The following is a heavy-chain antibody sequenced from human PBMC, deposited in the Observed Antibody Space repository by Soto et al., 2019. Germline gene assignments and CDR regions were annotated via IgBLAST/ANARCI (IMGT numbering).Heavy chain of an antibody. Sequence: EVQLAESGGGLAQTGGSLRLSCAGSGFTLSGYAMDWVRQAPGKGLEYVSGISSNGVGTYYANSVQGRFTISRDNSKNTVYVQMGSLRPENMAVYYCARRARPDFYYMDVWGKGTTVTVSS. CDR3: ARRARPDFYYMDV. J-gene: IGHJ6*03. CDR2: ISSNGVGT. V-gene: IGHV3-64*01. CDR1: GFTLSGYA. D-gene: IGHD6-6*01.